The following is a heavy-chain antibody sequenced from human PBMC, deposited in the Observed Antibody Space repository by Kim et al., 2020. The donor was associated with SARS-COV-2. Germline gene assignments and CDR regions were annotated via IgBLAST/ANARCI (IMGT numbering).Heavy chain of an antibody. CDR2: ST. Sequence: STHYNPSLKSRVTISADTSKNQFSLNLSSVTAADTAVYYCARGNWFDTWGQGSLVTVSS. CDR3: ARGNWFDT. J-gene: IGHJ5*02. V-gene: IGHV4-59*09.